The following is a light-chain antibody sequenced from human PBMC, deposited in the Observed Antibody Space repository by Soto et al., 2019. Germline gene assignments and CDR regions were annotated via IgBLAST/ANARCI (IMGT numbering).Light chain of an antibody. CDR2: DTS. CDR3: LLSYSGARPVV. CDR1: TGAVTGGHY. V-gene: IGLV7-46*01. J-gene: IGLJ2*01. Sequence: QAVMTQEPSLTVSPGGTVTLTCGSSTGAVTGGHYPYWFQQKPGQAPRTLIYDTSNKHSWTPARFSGSLLGGKAALTLSGAQPEDEAEYYCLLSYSGARPVVFGGGTKLTVL.